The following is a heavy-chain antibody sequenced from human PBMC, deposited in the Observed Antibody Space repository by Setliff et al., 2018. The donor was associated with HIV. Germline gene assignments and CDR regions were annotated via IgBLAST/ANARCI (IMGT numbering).Heavy chain of an antibody. J-gene: IGHJ4*02. V-gene: IGHV2-5*02. Sequence: TLVNPTQTLTLTCTFSGFSLSTSGVGVGWIRQPPGKALEWLALIYWDDDKRSSPSLKNRVTITKDTSKNQVVRTMTNLDPVDTATYYCAHCMVSEWGVSRGYPFDYWVQGTLVTVSS. CDR3: AHCMVSEWGVSRGYPFDY. CDR2: IYWDDDK. CDR1: GFSLSTSGVG. D-gene: IGHD3-22*01.